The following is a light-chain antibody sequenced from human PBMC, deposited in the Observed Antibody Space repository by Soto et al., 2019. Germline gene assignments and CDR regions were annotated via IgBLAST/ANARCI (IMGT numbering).Light chain of an antibody. Sequence: QSALTQPASVSGSPGQSITMSCTGTSSDVGGYNYVSWYQRHPGRAPKLLIYEVSDRPSGVSNRFSGSKSGNTASLTISGLQPEDEADYFCSSYTSSNTLVLFGGGTKLTVL. V-gene: IGLV2-14*01. CDR2: EVS. CDR1: SSDVGGYNY. CDR3: SSYTSSNTLVL. J-gene: IGLJ2*01.